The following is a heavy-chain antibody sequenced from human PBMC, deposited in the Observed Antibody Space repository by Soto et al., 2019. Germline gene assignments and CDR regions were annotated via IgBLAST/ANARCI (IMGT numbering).Heavy chain of an antibody. D-gene: IGHD2-2*01. J-gene: IGHJ5*02. CDR3: ARVPDR. CDR1: GGSISSYY. V-gene: IGHV4-59*12. CDR2: IYNSGRT. Sequence: SETLSLTCTVSGGSISSYYWSRIRQPPGKGLEWIGYIYNSGRTNYNPSLKSRVTISVDTSKNQFSLKLSSVTAADTAVYYCARVPDRWGQGTLVTVSS.